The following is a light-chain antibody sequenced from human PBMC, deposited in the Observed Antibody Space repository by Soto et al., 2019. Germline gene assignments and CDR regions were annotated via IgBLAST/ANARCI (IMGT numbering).Light chain of an antibody. J-gene: IGKJ3*01. Sequence: DIQMTQSPSSLSASVGDRVTITCQVSQDISNYLNWYQQKPGKAPKLLIYDASNLETGVPSRFSGSGSGTDFTFTISSLQPEDIATYYCQQYDNLPLFTFGPGTKVDIK. CDR2: DAS. CDR1: QDISNY. V-gene: IGKV1-33*01. CDR3: QQYDNLPLFT.